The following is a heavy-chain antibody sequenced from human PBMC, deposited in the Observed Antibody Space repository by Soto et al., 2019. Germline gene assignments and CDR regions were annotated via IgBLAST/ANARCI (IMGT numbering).Heavy chain of an antibody. D-gene: IGHD6-13*01. CDR2: IGTAGDP. V-gene: IGHV3-13*05. CDR1: GFTFSSYD. J-gene: IGHJ4*02. Sequence: PGGSLRLSCAASGFTFSSYDMHWVRQATGKGLEWVSAIGTAGDPYYPGSVKGRFTISRENAKNSLYLQMNSLRAGDTAVYYCERGLHGAAGKGGFDYWGQGTLVTVSS. CDR3: ERGLHGAAGKGGFDY.